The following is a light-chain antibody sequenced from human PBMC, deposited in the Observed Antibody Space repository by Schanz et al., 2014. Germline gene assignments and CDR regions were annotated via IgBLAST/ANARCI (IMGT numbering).Light chain of an antibody. CDR1: QSVSSSY. V-gene: IGKV3-20*01. CDR3: QQNRA. CDR2: GAS. Sequence: EVVLTQSPGTLSLSPGERVTLSCRASQSVSSSYLAWYQQKPGQAPRLLIYGASSRASGIPDRFSGSGSGTDFTLTISSLQPEDFATYYCQQNRAFGQGTKVEIK. J-gene: IGKJ1*01.